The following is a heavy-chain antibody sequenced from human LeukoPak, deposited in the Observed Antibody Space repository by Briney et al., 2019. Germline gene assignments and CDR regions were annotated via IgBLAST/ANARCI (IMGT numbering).Heavy chain of an antibody. CDR3: ARSPPNWGFDY. Sequence: SVKVSCKASGGAFNTYIISWVRQAPGQGLEWMGRTIPKLGVPNYSQKFQDRVTISAERSTSTVTMELRSLRSEDTAVYYCARSPPNWGFDYWAQGTLVTVSS. D-gene: IGHD7-27*01. CDR1: GGAFNTYI. J-gene: IGHJ4*02. V-gene: IGHV1-69*02. CDR2: TIPKLGVP.